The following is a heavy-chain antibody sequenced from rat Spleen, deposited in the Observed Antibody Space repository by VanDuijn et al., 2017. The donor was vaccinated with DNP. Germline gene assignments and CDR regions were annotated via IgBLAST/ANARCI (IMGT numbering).Heavy chain of an antibody. V-gene: IGHV5S10*01. J-gene: IGHJ4*01. Sequence: EVQLVESGGGLVQPGRSLKLSCAASEFTFSKSDVAWVRQAPKKGLEWVATIIYDGSRTYYGDSVKGRFTISRDNTKSILYLQMDSLRSEDTATYYCTSPVPSGHYVMDAWGQGTSVTVSS. CDR3: TSPVPSGHYVMDA. CDR1: EFTFSKSD. D-gene: IGHD4-3*01. CDR2: IIYDGSRT.